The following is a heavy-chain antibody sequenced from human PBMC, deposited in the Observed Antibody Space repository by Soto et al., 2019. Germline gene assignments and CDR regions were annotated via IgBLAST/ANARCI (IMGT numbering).Heavy chain of an antibody. CDR1: GGSISSSSYY. CDR2: IYYSGST. Sequence: QLQLQESGPGLVKPSETLSLTCTVSGGSISSSSYYWGWIRQPPGKGLEWIGSIYYSGSTYYNPSLKSRVTISVDTSKNPFSLKLSSVTAADTAVYYCARHCGYPNFVDYYYMDVWGKGTTVTVSS. CDR3: ARHCGYPNFVDYYYMDV. J-gene: IGHJ6*03. D-gene: IGHD3-22*01. V-gene: IGHV4-39*01.